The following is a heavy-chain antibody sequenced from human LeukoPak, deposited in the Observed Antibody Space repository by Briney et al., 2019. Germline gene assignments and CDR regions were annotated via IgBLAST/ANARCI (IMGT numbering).Heavy chain of an antibody. Sequence: PGGSLRLSCAASGFSFSSYSMNWVRQAPGKGLEWVSYIGISSSTIYYADSVKGRFTISRDNAKNSLDLQMNSLRDEDPAVYYCVRGYIHAFDYWGQGTLVTVSS. CDR3: VRGYIHAFDY. CDR1: GFSFSSYS. J-gene: IGHJ4*02. V-gene: IGHV3-48*02. CDR2: IGISSSTI. D-gene: IGHD5-24*01.